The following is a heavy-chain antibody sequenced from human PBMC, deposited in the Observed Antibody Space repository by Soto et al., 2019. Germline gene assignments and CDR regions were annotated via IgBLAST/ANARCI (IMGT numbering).Heavy chain of an antibody. CDR1: RFTFGDYA. J-gene: IGHJ6*02. D-gene: IGHD6-13*01. CDR3: TRGRAAAVSLDGMDV. V-gene: IGHV3-49*04. Sequence: SRFTFGDYAMSWVRQAPGKALEWVGFIRSKAYGGTTEYAASVKGRFNISRDDSKSIAYLQMNSLKTEDTAVYYCTRGRAAAVSLDGMDVWGQGTTVTVSS. CDR2: IRSKAYGGTT.